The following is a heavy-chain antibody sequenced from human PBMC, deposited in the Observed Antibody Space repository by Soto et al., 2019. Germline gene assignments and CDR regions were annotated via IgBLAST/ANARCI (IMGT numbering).Heavy chain of an antibody. J-gene: IGHJ4*02. CDR2: IVPIFGKA. CDR1: GGTFSDSV. CDR3: ARGRDGSNYYFDY. D-gene: IGHD3-10*01. Sequence: ASVKVSCKASGGTFSDSVTSWVRQAPGQGLEWMGGIVPIFGKANLAEKFQDRVTITVDESTSTAYMKLTSLRSEDTAVYYCARGRDGSNYYFDYWGQGTLVTVSS. V-gene: IGHV1-69*13.